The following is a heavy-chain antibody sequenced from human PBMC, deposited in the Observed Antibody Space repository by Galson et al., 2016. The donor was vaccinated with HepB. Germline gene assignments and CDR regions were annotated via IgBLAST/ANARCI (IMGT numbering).Heavy chain of an antibody. J-gene: IGHJ4*03. CDR2: IIPILDRT. CDR3: ARVGYSGDDYYGYYDS. Sequence: SVKVSCKASGGSFSIYPISWVRQGPGQGLEWLGRIIPILDRTNYAQNSQDRALITADKSTSTAFMELNGLKSEDTAVYYCARVGYSGDDYYGYYDSWGQGTLVTVSS. D-gene: IGHD5-12*01. CDR1: GGSFSIYP. V-gene: IGHV1-69*04.